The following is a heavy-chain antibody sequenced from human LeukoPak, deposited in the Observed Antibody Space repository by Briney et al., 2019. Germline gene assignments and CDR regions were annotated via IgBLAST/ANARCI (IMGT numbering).Heavy chain of an antibody. D-gene: IGHD3-3*01. J-gene: IGHJ4*02. CDR1: GFTLSSCW. CDR3: ARTYDFWSGSQYYFDS. Sequence: GGSLRLSCAASGFTLSSCWMHWVRQAPGKGLVWVSRIKTDGVTTNYADSVKGRFTISRDNAKNTLYLQMNSLRAEDTAVYYCARTYDFWSGSQYYFDSWGQGTLVTVSS. V-gene: IGHV3-74*01. CDR2: IKTDGVTT.